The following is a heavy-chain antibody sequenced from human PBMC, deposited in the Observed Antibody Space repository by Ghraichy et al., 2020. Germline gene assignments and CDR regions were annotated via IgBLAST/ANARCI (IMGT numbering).Heavy chain of an antibody. J-gene: IGHJ6*02. Sequence: LSLTCAASGFTFSSYAMSWVRQAPGKGLEWVSAISGSGGSTYYADSVKGRFTISRDNSKNTLYLQTNSLRAEDTAVYYCAKPLRDHSSGWSDYYYGMDVWGQGTTVTVSS. D-gene: IGHD6-19*01. CDR2: ISGSGGST. CDR3: AKPLRDHSSGWSDYYYGMDV. V-gene: IGHV3-23*01. CDR1: GFTFSSYA.